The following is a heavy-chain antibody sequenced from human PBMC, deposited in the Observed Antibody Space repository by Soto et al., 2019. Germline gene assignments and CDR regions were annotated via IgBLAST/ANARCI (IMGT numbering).Heavy chain of an antibody. Sequence: EVQLLESGGGLVQPGGSLRLSCAASGFTFSSYAMSWVRQAPGKGLEWVSAISGSGGSTYYADPVKGRFTISRDNSKNTLYLQMSSLRADDTAVYYCANKYSSGWYETFDYWGQGTLVTVSS. D-gene: IGHD6-19*01. V-gene: IGHV3-23*01. CDR2: ISGSGGST. J-gene: IGHJ4*02. CDR3: ANKYSSGWYETFDY. CDR1: GFTFSSYA.